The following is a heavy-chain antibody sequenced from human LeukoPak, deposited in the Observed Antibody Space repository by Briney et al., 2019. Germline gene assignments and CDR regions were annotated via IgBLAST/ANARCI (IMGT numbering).Heavy chain of an antibody. J-gene: IGHJ5*02. V-gene: IGHV3-30-3*01. Sequence: PGGFLRLSCAASGFTFSSYAMHWVRQAPGKGLEWVAVISYDGSNKYYADSVKGRFTISRDNSKNTLYLQMNSLRSEDTAVYYCARDATGDGDLESWGQGTLVTVSP. D-gene: IGHD4-17*01. CDR1: GFTFSSYA. CDR3: ARDATGDGDLES. CDR2: ISYDGSNK.